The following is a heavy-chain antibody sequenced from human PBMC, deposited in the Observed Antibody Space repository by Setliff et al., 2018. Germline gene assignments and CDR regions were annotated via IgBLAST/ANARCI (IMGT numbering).Heavy chain of an antibody. Sequence: SVKVSCKASGGTFSSYAISWVRQAPGQGLEWMGGIIPIFGTANYAQKFQGRVTITADESTSTAYMELSSLRSEDTAVYYCASNALPHYDYSNYEGLYDYYYYMDVWGKGTTVTVSS. CDR2: IIPIFGTA. D-gene: IGHD4-4*01. CDR3: ASNALPHYDYSNYEGLYDYYYYMDV. CDR1: GGTFSSYA. J-gene: IGHJ6*03. V-gene: IGHV1-69*13.